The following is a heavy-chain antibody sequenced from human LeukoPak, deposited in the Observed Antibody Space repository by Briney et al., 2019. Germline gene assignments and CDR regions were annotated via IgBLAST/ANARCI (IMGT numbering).Heavy chain of an antibody. V-gene: IGHV5-51*06. CDR1: GSSFTSYW. Sequence: GASLKISCKGSGSSFTSYWIGWVRQMPGKGLEWMGIIYPGDSDTRYSPSFQGQVTISADKSISTAYLQWSSLKASDTAMYYCARDYYDSSGYSVPAFDIWGQGTMVTVSS. CDR2: IYPGDSDT. D-gene: IGHD3-22*01. J-gene: IGHJ3*02. CDR3: ARDYYDSSGYSVPAFDI.